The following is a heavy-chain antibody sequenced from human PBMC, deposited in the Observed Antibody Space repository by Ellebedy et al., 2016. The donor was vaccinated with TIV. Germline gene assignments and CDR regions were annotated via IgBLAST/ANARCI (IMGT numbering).Heavy chain of an antibody. CDR3: ARGLRIFRFDY. V-gene: IGHV4-31*03. CDR1: GGSNSSGGYY. J-gene: IGHJ4*02. CDR2: IYYSGST. Sequence: MPSETLSLTCTVSGGSNSSGGYYWSWIRQHPGKGLEWIGYIYYSGSTYYNPSLKSRVTILEDTSKNQFSLKLSSVTAADTAVYYCARGLRIFRFDYWGQGTLVTVSS. D-gene: IGHD3-16*01.